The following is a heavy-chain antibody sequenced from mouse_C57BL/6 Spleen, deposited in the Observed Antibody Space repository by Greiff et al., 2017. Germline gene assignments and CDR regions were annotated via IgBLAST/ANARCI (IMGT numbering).Heavy chain of an antibody. D-gene: IGHD1-1*01. CDR2: ISPGSGST. CDR1: GYTFTDYY. CDR3: ERSAYGSSQGYFDV. V-gene: IGHV1-75*01. J-gene: IGHJ1*03. Sequence: VQLQQSGPELVKPGASVKISCKASGYTFTDYYLTWVKQRPGQGLEWIGWISPGSGSTYYHEKFKGKATLTVDNSSNTAYMLLSSMTSEDSAVYVCERSAYGSSQGYFDVWGTGTTVTVSS.